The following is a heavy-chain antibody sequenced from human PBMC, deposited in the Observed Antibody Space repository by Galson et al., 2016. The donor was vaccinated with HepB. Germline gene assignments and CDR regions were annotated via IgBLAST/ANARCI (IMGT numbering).Heavy chain of an antibody. V-gene: IGHV1-69*10. D-gene: IGHD3-22*01. CDR3: ASFRGIVVVNYYYGMEV. J-gene: IGHJ6*02. Sequence: SVKVSCKASGGTFSSYAISWVRQAPGQGLEWMGGIIPILGIAHYAQKFQGRVTITADKSTSTAYMELSSLRSEDTAVYYCASFRGIVVVNYYYGMEVWGQGTTVTVSS. CDR2: IIPILGIA. CDR1: GGTFSSYA.